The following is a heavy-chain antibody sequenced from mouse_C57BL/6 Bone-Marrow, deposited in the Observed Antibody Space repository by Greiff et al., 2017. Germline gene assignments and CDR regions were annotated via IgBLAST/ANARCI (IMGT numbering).Heavy chain of an antibody. CDR1: GYTFTSYW. J-gene: IGHJ4*01. Sequence: QVLLQQPGAELVMPGASVKLSCKASGYTFTSYWMHWVKQRPGQGLEWIREIDPSDSYTNYNQKFKGKSTLTVDKSSSTAYMQLSSLTSEDSAVYYCAISTSDYWGQGTSVTVSS. CDR2: IDPSDSYT. CDR3: AISTSDY. V-gene: IGHV1-69*01. D-gene: IGHD1-1*01.